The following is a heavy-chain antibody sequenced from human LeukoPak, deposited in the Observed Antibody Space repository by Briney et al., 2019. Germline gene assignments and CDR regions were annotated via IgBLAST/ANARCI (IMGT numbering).Heavy chain of an antibody. CDR3: AKDYGITMIVVVINPWDY. J-gene: IGHJ4*02. CDR1: GFTFSTYS. V-gene: IGHV3-48*01. CDR2: ISTSGSTI. Sequence: GGSLRLSCAASGFTFSTYSMNWVRQAPGKGLEWVSHISTSGSTIFYADSVKGRFTISRDNAGNSLYLQMNNLRAEDTALYYCAKDYGITMIVVVINPWDYWGQGTLVTVSS. D-gene: IGHD3-22*01.